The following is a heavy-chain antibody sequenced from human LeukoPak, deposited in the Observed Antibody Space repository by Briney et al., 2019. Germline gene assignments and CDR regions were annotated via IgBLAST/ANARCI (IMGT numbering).Heavy chain of an antibody. Sequence: ETLSLTCAVYGGSFSGYFWSWVRQAPGKGLEWVSAISGSGGSTYYADSVKGRFTISRDNSKNTLYLQMNSLRAEDTAVYYCAREYNYYYYMDVWGKGTTVTVSS. D-gene: IGHD1-14*01. CDR3: AREYNYYYYMDV. V-gene: IGHV3-23*01. CDR2: ISGSGGST. CDR1: GGSFSGYF. J-gene: IGHJ6*03.